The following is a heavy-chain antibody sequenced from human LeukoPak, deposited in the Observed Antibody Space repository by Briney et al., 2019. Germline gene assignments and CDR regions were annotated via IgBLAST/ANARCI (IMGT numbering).Heavy chain of an antibody. D-gene: IGHD2-15*01. CDR3: ARDQAATRSNWFDP. CDR1: GGSFSGYY. Sequence: SETLSLTCAVYGGSFSGYYWSWIRQPPGKGLEWIGSIYYSGSTYYNPSLKSRVTISVDTSKNQFSLKLSSVTAADTAVYYCARDQAATRSNWFDPWGQGTLVTVSS. V-gene: IGHV4-34*01. J-gene: IGHJ5*02. CDR2: IYYSGST.